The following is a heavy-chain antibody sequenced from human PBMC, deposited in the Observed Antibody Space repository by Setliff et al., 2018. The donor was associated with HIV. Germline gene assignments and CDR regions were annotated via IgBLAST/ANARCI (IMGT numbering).Heavy chain of an antibody. D-gene: IGHD1-26*01. CDR1: GYGYSTFD. V-gene: IGHV3-33*03. CDR2: VSPDGYEK. CDR3: AKPTSGMYPRAFDL. J-gene: IGHJ3*01. Sequence: LRLSCAAFGYGYSTFDMDWVRQTPGKGQEWVADVSPDGYEKRYADFAKGRFTVSRDNSKNILFLQMDSLGAEDTGIYYCAKPTSGMYPRAFDLWGRGTVVTVSS.